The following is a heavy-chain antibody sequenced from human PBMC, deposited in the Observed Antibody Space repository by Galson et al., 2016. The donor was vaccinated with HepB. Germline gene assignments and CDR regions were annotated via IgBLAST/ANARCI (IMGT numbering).Heavy chain of an antibody. Sequence: CAISGDSVSSNSAGWNWVRQSPSRGLEWLGRTYYRPDWRSDYADSVKGRITINPDTSKNHFSLHLNSVTPEDTAVYYCARSYLLGRGFGLWGQGTLVTVSS. CDR1: GDSVSSNSAG. V-gene: IGHV6-1*01. J-gene: IGHJ4*02. CDR3: ARSYLLGRGFGL. CDR2: TYYRPDWRS. D-gene: IGHD7-27*01.